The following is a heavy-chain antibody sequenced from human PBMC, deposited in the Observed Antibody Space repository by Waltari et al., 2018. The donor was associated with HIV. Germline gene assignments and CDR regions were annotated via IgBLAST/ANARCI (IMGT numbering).Heavy chain of an antibody. CDR2: IYSGGST. CDR3: ARDPEMATKWGY. J-gene: IGHJ4*02. Sequence: DVQLVESGGGLIQPGGSLRISCAAPGFTLSGNSLTWVRQAPGKGLEWVSVIYSGGSTYYADSVKGRFTISRDNSKNTLYLQMNSLRAEDTAVYYCARDPEMATKWGYWGQGTLVTVSS. V-gene: IGHV3-53*01. CDR1: GFTLSGNS. D-gene: IGHD5-12*01.